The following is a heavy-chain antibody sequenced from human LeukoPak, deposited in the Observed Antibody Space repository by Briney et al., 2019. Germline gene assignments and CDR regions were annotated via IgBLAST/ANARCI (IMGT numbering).Heavy chain of an antibody. D-gene: IGHD1-26*01. Sequence: GGSLRLSCAASGFTFSTHWMSWVRQAPGKGLEWVANIKEDGSQKYYVDSVKGRFTISRDNAKNSLYLQMNSLRAEDTAVYYCVRGATADYWGQGTLVTVSS. CDR1: GFTFSTHW. V-gene: IGHV3-7*01. J-gene: IGHJ4*02. CDR3: VRGATADY. CDR2: IKEDGSQK.